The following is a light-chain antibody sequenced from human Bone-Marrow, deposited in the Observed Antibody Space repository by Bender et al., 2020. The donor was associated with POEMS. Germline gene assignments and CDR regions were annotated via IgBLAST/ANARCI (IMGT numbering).Light chain of an antibody. CDR2: RDL. CDR3: STWDDALSGVL. V-gene: IGLV1-47*01. CDR1: SSNIESNS. Sequence: QSVLTQPPSASGTPGQTVTISCSGSSSNIESNSVNWYQQFPGTAPKLLIYRDLQRPSGVPDRFSGSKSGASASLAISGLRAEDEATYYCSTWDDALSGVLFGGGTKLTVL. J-gene: IGLJ2*01.